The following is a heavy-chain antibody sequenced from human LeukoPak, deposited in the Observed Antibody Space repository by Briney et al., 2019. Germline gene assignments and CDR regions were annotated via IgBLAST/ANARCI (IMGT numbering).Heavy chain of an antibody. D-gene: IGHD2-2*01. CDR1: GGSMRNYY. Sequence: SETLSLTCAVSGGSMRNYYWSWIRHPPGKGLEWIGYTYDSGSSSYNPSLRSRVSISIDTSKNQFPLNLSSVTAADTAVYYCARGWASSWYYFDFWGQGTLATVSS. CDR2: TYDSGSS. J-gene: IGHJ4*02. V-gene: IGHV4-59*01. CDR3: ARGWASSWYYFDF.